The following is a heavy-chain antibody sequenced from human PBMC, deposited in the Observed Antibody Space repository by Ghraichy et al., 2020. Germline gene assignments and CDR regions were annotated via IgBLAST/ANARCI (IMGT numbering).Heavy chain of an antibody. D-gene: IGHD5-18*01. Sequence: GGSLRLSCAASGFTVSSNYMSWVRQAPGKGLEWVSVIYSGGSTYYADSVKGRFTISRDNSKNTLYLQMNSLRAEDTAVYYCARNGPIQLWSYYFDYWGQGTLVTVSS. J-gene: IGHJ4*02. CDR2: IYSGGST. V-gene: IGHV3-66*01. CDR3: ARNGPIQLWSYYFDY. CDR1: GFTVSSNY.